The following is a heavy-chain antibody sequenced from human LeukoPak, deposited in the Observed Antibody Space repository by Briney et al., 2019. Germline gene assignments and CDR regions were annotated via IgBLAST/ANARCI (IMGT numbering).Heavy chain of an antibody. V-gene: IGHV3-9*01. Sequence: PGGSLRLSCAVSGFTFDDYAMHWVRQVPGKGLEWVSGINWNSDSIGYADSVKGRFTTSRDNAKNSLYLQMNSLRAEDTAVYYCASSSSSWYFGGPEGYYMDVWGKGTTVTISS. CDR1: GFTFDDYA. J-gene: IGHJ6*03. CDR2: INWNSDSI. D-gene: IGHD6-13*01. CDR3: ASSSSSWYFGGPEGYYMDV.